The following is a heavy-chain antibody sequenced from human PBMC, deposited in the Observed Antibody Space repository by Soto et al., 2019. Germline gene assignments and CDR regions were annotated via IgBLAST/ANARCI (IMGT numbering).Heavy chain of an antibody. CDR1: GFTFSSYG. J-gene: IGHJ6*02. V-gene: IGHV3-33*01. CDR3: ARGINTTYYYYRMDV. D-gene: IGHD1-26*01. CDR2: IWYDGSNK. Sequence: GWSLKLSCAASGFTFSSYGMHWVRQAPGKGLEWVAVIWYDGSNKYYADSVKGRFTISRDNAKNTLYLQMNRLRAEDTAVYYCARGINTTYYYYRMDVWGQGTTVTVS.